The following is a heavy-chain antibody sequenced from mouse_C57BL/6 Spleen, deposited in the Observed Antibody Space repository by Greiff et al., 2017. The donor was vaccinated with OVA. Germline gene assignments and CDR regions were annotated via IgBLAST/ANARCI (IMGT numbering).Heavy chain of an antibody. Sequence: EVQLVESGGDLVKPGGSLKLSCAASGFTFSSYGMSWVRQTPDKRLEWVATISSGGSYTYYPDSVKGRFTISRDNAKNTLYLQMSSLKSEDTAMYYCARQGYSNYVDYWGQGTTLTVSS. J-gene: IGHJ2*01. CDR3: ARQGYSNYVDY. CDR2: ISSGGSYT. CDR1: GFTFSSYG. D-gene: IGHD2-5*01. V-gene: IGHV5-6*01.